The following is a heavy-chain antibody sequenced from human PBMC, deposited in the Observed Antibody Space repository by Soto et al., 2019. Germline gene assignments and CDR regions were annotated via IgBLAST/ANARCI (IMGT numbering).Heavy chain of an antibody. Sequence: QITLKESGPTLVKPTQTLTLTCTFSGFSLSSTRMAVGWIRQPPGKALEWLALIYWDDDKRYSPFLKSRLTITKDTTKNRVVLTMSNMDPVDTARYYGAHIVVAGLGYYFDYWGQGTLGAVSS. CDR1: GFSLSSTRMA. V-gene: IGHV2-5*02. CDR2: IYWDDDK. D-gene: IGHD6-19*01. J-gene: IGHJ4*02. CDR3: AHIVVAGLGYYFDY.